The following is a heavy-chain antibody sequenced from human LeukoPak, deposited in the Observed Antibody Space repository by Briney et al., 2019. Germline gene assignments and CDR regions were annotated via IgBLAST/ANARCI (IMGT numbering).Heavy chain of an antibody. Sequence: GGSLRLSCAASGFTFSSYAMHWVRQAPGKGLEWVAVISYDGSNKYYADSVKGRFTISRDNSKNTLYLQMNSLRAEDTAVYYCARDLVSIAARGPYYYGMDVWGQGTTVTVSS. CDR1: GFTFSSYA. J-gene: IGHJ6*02. D-gene: IGHD6-6*01. CDR2: ISYDGSNK. CDR3: ARDLVSIAARGPYYYGMDV. V-gene: IGHV3-30-3*01.